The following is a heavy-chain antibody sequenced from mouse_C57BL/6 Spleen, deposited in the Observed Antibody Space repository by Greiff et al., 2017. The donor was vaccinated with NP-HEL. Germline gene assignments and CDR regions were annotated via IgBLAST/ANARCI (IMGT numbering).Heavy chain of an antibody. CDR2: IDPSDSET. CDR3: ARSGFDYDGFAY. CDR1: GYTFTSYW. J-gene: IGHJ3*01. Sequence: VQLQQSGAELVRPGSSVKLSCKASGYTFTSYWMHWVKQRPIQGLEWIGNIDPSDSETHYNQKFKDKATLTVDKSSSTAYMQLSSLTSEDSAVYDCARSGFDYDGFAYWGQGTLVTVSA. D-gene: IGHD2-4*01. V-gene: IGHV1-52*01.